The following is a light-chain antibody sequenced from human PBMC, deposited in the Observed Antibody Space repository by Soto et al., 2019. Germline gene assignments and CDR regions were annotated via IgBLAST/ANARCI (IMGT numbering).Light chain of an antibody. CDR2: GAS. Sequence: DIVLTQSPGILSLSPGERATLSCRASQSVSSSYLAWYQQKPGQAPRLLIYGASSRATGIPDRFSGSGSGTDFTLTISRLEPEDFEVYYRQQYDNSPRTFGQGTKV. J-gene: IGKJ1*01. CDR3: QQYDNSPRT. CDR1: QSVSSSY. V-gene: IGKV3-20*01.